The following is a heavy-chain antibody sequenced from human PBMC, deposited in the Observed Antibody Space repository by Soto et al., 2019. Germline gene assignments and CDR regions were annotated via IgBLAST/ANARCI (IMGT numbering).Heavy chain of an antibody. Sequence: EVQLVESGGDLVKPGGSLRLSCAASGFTFSSYSMSWVRQAQGKGLEWVSSISSKSSYKYFADSMKDRFTISTDNAKNSLYLQMNSLRVEDTAVYYCARDPLYCGGDCYFDFWGQGNLVTVSS. CDR2: ISSKSSYK. V-gene: IGHV3-21*01. CDR3: ARDPLYCGGDCYFDF. CDR1: GFTFSSYS. J-gene: IGHJ4*02. D-gene: IGHD2-21*02.